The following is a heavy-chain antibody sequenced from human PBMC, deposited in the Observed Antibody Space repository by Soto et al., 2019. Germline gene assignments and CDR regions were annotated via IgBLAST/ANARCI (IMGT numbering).Heavy chain of an antibody. J-gene: IGHJ4*02. CDR2: ISGYGGST. CDR1: GFTFGAHP. D-gene: IGHD4-17*01. CDR3: AKQRTTVTTSFDY. V-gene: IGHV3-23*01. Sequence: EVPLLESGGGLVQPGGSLTVSCAASGFTFGAHPMSWVRLAPGKGLEWVSTISGYGGSTYYPDSLKGRFIISRDNSKNTLYLQINTLRAEDTAIYFCAKQRTTVTTSFDYWGQGTLVTVSS.